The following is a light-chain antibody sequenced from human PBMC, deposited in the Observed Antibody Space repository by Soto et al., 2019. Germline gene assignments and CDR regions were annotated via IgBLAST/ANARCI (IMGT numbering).Light chain of an antibody. J-gene: IGKJ1*01. CDR1: QSISNW. CDR3: QQYNRPLWT. Sequence: EIQMTQSPPTLSASVGDTVTITCRASQSISNWLAWYQQKPGKAPKLLIYESSNLETGVPPRFSGSRSGTELALTISSLQPDDFATYYCQQYNRPLWTFGQGTRV. CDR2: ESS. V-gene: IGKV1-5*01.